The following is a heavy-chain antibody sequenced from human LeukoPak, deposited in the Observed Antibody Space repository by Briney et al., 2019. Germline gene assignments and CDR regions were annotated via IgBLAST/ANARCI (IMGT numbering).Heavy chain of an antibody. J-gene: IGHJ6*03. CDR2: IRQDGSEK. Sequence: GSLRLSCAASGFTFSSYGMSWVRQAPGKGLEWVANIRQDGSEKYYVDSVKGRFTISRDSAKNSLYLQMNSLRAEDTAVYYCARVAAAGIYYYYYMDVWGKGTTVTVSS. D-gene: IGHD6-13*01. CDR3: ARVAAAGIYYYYYMDV. CDR1: GFTFSSYG. V-gene: IGHV3-7*01.